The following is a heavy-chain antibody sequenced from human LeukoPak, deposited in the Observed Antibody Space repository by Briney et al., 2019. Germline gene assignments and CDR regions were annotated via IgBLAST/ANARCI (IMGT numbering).Heavy chain of an antibody. J-gene: IGHJ5*02. V-gene: IGHV1-69*13. CDR2: IIPIFGTA. D-gene: IGHD1-1*01. Sequence: SVKVSCKASGGTFSSYAISWVRQAPGQGLEWMGGIIPIFGTANYAQKFQGRVTITADESTTTAYMELSSLRSEDTAVYYCARDTPLRLENWFDPWGQGTLVTVSS. CDR3: ARDTPLRLENWFDP. CDR1: GGTFSSYA.